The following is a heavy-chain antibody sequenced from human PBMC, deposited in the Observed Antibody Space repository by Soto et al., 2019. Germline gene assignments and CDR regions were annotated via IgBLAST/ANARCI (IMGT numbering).Heavy chain of an antibody. Sequence: PGEALKISCKGSGYSFTSYWIGWVRQMPGKGLEWMGIIYPGDSDTRYSPSFQGQVTISADKSISTAYLQWSSLKASDTAMYHCARFGQYYDFWSGYRDYYYGMDVWGQGTTVTVSS. CDR3: ARFGQYYDFWSGYRDYYYGMDV. CDR2: IYPGDSDT. J-gene: IGHJ6*02. D-gene: IGHD3-3*01. V-gene: IGHV5-51*01. CDR1: GYSFTSYW.